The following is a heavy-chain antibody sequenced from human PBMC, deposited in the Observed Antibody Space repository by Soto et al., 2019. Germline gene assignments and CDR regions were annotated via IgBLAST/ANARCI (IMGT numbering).Heavy chain of an antibody. J-gene: IGHJ3*02. D-gene: IGHD1-1*01. CDR1: GFTVSSNY. CDR2: IYSGGST. CDR3: ARDWKNTDAFDI. Sequence: GGSLRLSCAASGFTVSSNYMSWVRQAPGKGLEWVSVIYSGGSTYYADSVKGRFTISRDNSKNTLYLQMNSLRAEDTAVYYCARDWKNTDAFDIWGQGTMVTVSS. V-gene: IGHV3-53*01.